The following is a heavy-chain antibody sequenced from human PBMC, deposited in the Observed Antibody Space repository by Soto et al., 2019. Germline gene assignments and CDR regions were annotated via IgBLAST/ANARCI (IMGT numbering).Heavy chain of an antibody. D-gene: IGHD3-16*02. Sequence: EVQLVESGGGLVKPGGSLRLACAASGFTFSSYSMNWVRQAPGKGLEWVSSISSSSSYIYYADSVKGRFSISRDNAKNSLYLQMNSLTAEDTAVYYCARKGLSHWYFDLWGRGTLVTVSS. CDR1: GFTFSSYS. CDR2: ISSSSSYI. J-gene: IGHJ2*01. V-gene: IGHV3-21*01. CDR3: ARKGLSHWYFDL.